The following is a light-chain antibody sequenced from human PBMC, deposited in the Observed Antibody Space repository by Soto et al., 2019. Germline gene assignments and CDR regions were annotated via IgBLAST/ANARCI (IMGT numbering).Light chain of an antibody. Sequence: EVVLTQSPGTLSLSPGERATLSCTSSQSISTTFLTWYQQKPGQAPRLLIYGASNRATGIPDRFSGSGSGTDFTLTISRLETDAFAVSSCLLYESSPWGTFGPGNKVDV. J-gene: IGKJ3*01. CDR3: LLYESSPWGT. V-gene: IGKV3-20*01. CDR1: QSISTTF. CDR2: GAS.